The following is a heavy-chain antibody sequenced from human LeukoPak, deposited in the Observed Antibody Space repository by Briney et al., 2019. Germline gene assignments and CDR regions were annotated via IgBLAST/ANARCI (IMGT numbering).Heavy chain of an antibody. D-gene: IGHD3-22*01. V-gene: IGHV1-46*01. CDR2: INPSGGST. CDR3: ARDISELGSSGYYPDY. J-gene: IGHJ4*02. Sequence: GASVKVSCKASGYTFTSYYMHWVRQAPGQGLEWMGIINPSGGSTSYAQKFQGRVTMTRDTSTSTVYMELSSLRSEDTAVYYCARDISELGSSGYYPDYWGQGTLVTVSS. CDR1: GYTFTSYY.